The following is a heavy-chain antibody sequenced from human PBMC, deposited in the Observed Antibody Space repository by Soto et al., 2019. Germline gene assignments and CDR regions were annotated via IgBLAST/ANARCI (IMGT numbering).Heavy chain of an antibody. J-gene: IGHJ4*02. V-gene: IGHV3-74*01. CDR2: INSDGSSI. Sequence: GGSLRLSCAASGFPFSSYWMYWVRQAPGKGLVWVARINSDGSSISYADSVKGRLTISRDNAKSTLYLQMNSLRAEDTAVYYCGRGGIVAVPVALWGEFLWGKGTLVTVSS. CDR3: GRGGIVAVPVALWGEFL. D-gene: IGHD2-2*01. CDR1: GFPFSSYW.